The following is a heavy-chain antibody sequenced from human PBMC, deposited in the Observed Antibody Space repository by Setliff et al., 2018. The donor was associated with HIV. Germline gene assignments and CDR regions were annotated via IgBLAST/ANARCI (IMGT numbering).Heavy chain of an antibody. D-gene: IGHD3-3*01. Sequence: SETLSLTCAVYGGSFSGYYWSWIRQPPGKGLEWIGEINHSGFTNYNPSLKSRVTISIDTSKNQFSLKLSSVTAADTAFYYCARTYYDFWSGSYSYKWFDPWGQGTLVTVSS. CDR3: ARTYYDFWSGSYSYKWFDP. V-gene: IGHV4-34*01. CDR1: GGSFSGYY. J-gene: IGHJ5*02. CDR2: INHSGFT.